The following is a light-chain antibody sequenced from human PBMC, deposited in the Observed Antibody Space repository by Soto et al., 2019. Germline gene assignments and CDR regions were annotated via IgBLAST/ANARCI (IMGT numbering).Light chain of an antibody. CDR2: GAS. V-gene: IGKV3-20*01. Sequence: EVVLTQSPGTLSLSPGERATLSCGASQSISSSYLAWYQQKPGQAPRLLIYGASSRATGIPDRFSGSGSGTDFTLTISRLEPEDFAVYYCQQNGSSPRTFGGGTKVDIK. CDR1: QSISSSY. CDR3: QQNGSSPRT. J-gene: IGKJ4*01.